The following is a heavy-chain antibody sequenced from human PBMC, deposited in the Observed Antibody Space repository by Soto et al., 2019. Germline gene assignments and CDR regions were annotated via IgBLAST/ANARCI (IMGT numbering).Heavy chain of an antibody. V-gene: IGHV3-30*18. D-gene: IGHD3-16*01. CDR2: ISYDGTST. Sequence: QVQLEESGGGVVQPGRSLRLSCAASGFTFSSYGMHWVRQAPGKGLEWVAVISYDGTSTDFADSVKGRFTISRDNSKNPMLLGMNSLRAEDTAVNYCAKDLGGGWIPDYFDHWGQGTLVTVSS. J-gene: IGHJ4*02. CDR1: GFTFSSYG. CDR3: AKDLGGGWIPDYFDH.